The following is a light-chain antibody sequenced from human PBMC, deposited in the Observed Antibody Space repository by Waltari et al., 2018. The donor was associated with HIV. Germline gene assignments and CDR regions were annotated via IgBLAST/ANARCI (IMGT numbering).Light chain of an antibody. CDR1: DSTVGSHY. J-gene: IGLJ2*01. CDR2: KNN. V-gene: IGLV1-47*01. CDR3: GAWDDNLRGL. Sequence: QAVLTQTPSASASPGQKITISCSGSDSTVGSHYVYWYHQFPGSAPQLPLYKNNQRSSGVPDRCPGSKSVTSASLTISGLRSEDEGTYFCGAWDDNLRGLFGAGTKLTVL.